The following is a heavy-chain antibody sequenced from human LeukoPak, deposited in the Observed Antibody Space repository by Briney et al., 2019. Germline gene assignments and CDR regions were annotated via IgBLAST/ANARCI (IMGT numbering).Heavy chain of an antibody. CDR3: ARYDYVVEAFDI. CDR1: GFIFSTYN. D-gene: IGHD5-12*01. J-gene: IGHJ3*02. CDR2: ISSSSSYI. Sequence: GRSLRLSCSASGFIFSTYNMNWVRQAPGKGLEWVSSISSSSSYIYYADSVKGRFTISRDNAKNSLYLQMNSLRAEDTAVYYCARYDYVVEAFDIWGQGTMVTVSS. V-gene: IGHV3-21*01.